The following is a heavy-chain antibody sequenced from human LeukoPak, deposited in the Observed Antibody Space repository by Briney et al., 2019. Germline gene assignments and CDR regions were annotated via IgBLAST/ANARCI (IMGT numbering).Heavy chain of an antibody. D-gene: IGHD3-16*01. CDR3: APDHGGY. CDR1: GFTFSSYG. CDR2: IWYDGSNT. V-gene: IGHV3-33*01. Sequence: GRSLRLSCAASGFTFSSYGVHWVRQAPGKGLEWVAIIWYDGSNTYYADSVKGRFTISRDNSKNTLYLQMNSLRVEDTAVYYCAPDHGGYWGQGTLVTVSS. J-gene: IGHJ4*02.